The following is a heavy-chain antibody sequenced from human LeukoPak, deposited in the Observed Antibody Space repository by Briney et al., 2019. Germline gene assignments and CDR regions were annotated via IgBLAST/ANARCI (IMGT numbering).Heavy chain of an antibody. CDR2: INHSGST. CDR1: GFTFSSYS. Sequence: GSLRLSCAASGFTFSSYSMNWVRQAPGKGLEWIGEINHSGSTNYNPSLKSRVTISVDTSKNQFSLKLSSVTAADTAVYYCASGEGPVAGQYNWFDPWGQGTLVTVSS. V-gene: IGHV4-34*01. CDR3: ASGEGPVAGQYNWFDP. D-gene: IGHD6-19*01. J-gene: IGHJ5*02.